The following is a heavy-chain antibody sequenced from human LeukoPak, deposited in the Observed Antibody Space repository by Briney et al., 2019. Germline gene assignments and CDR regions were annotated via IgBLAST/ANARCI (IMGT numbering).Heavy chain of an antibody. CDR1: GSSITSTYY. V-gene: IGHV4-38-2*02. J-gene: IGHJ4*02. D-gene: IGHD3-10*02. CDR2: VFQLQTVRT. Sequence: SETLSLTCTVSGSSITSTYYWAWFRQPPGKGLEWIATVFQLQTVRTFNNPSLESRVTMSLDTSQNQFSLNLTSVAAADTALYFRARVLNVPKLIDSWGQGTLVTVSS. CDR3: ARVLNVPKLIDS.